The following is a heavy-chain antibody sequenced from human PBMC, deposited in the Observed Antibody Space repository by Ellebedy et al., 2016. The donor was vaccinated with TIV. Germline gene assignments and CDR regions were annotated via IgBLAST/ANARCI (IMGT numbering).Heavy chain of an antibody. CDR1: GGSVSSTRYY. Sequence: MPSETLSLTCSVSGGSVSSTRYYWAWIRQPPGKGLEYIGSVYYGGSPYYNPSFKSRVTLSADTSKNPFSLNLRTVTAADTAVYYCARTDPWQPIDDWGQGILVSVSS. J-gene: IGHJ4*02. V-gene: IGHV4-39*01. CDR2: VYYGGSP. CDR3: ARTDPWQPIDD. D-gene: IGHD2-21*02.